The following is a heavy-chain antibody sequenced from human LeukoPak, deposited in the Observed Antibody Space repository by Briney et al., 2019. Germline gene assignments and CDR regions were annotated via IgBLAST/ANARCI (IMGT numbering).Heavy chain of an antibody. Sequence: SETLSLTCAVYGASFSGYYWSWIRQPPGKGLEWIGEINHSGSTNYNPSLKSRVIISVDTSKNQFSLKLSSVTAADTAVYYCARSGSYPHLVWWGQGTLVTVSS. V-gene: IGHV4-34*01. J-gene: IGHJ4*02. CDR3: ARSGSYPHLVW. D-gene: IGHD1-26*01. CDR2: INHSGST. CDR1: GASFSGYY.